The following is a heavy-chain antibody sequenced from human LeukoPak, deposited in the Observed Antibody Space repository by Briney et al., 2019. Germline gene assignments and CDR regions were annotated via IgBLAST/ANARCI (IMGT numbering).Heavy chain of an antibody. V-gene: IGHV1-2*02. CDR2: INPNSGGT. CDR3: ARIGYNHYFDY. Sequence: ASVKVSCKASGYTFTDYYLHWVRQAPRQGLEWMGWINPNSGGTNYAQTFQGRVTMTRDTSITTAYLELSRLRSDDTAVYYCARIGYNHYFDYWGQGTLVTVSS. D-gene: IGHD1-14*01. J-gene: IGHJ4*02. CDR1: GYTFTDYY.